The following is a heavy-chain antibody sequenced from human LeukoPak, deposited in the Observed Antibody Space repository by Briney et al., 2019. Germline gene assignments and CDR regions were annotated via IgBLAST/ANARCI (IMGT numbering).Heavy chain of an antibody. J-gene: IGHJ6*03. CDR3: GRGILLWGGNVGYYMDV. D-gene: IGHD2-15*01. V-gene: IGHV4-4*02. CDR1: GGSISSSNW. Sequence: SETLSLTCAVSGGSISSSNWWSWVRQPPGKGLEWIGEIYHSGSTNYNPSLKSRVTISVDKSKNQFSLKLSSVTAADTAVYYCGRGILLWGGNVGYYMDVWGKGTTVTVSS. CDR2: IYHSGST.